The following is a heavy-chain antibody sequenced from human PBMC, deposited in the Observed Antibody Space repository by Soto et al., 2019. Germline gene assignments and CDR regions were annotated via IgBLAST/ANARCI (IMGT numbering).Heavy chain of an antibody. J-gene: IGHJ6*02. V-gene: IGHV2-5*02. Sequence: QITLKESGPTLVKPTQTLTLTCTFSGFSLSTSGVGVGWIRQPPGKALEWLALIYWDDDKRYSPSLTSRLTITKDTPKNHVVLTMTNMDPVDTATYYCAHVLVVVANYGMDVWGQGTTVTVSS. CDR3: AHVLVVVANYGMDV. CDR2: IYWDDDK. CDR1: GFSLSTSGVG. D-gene: IGHD2-15*01.